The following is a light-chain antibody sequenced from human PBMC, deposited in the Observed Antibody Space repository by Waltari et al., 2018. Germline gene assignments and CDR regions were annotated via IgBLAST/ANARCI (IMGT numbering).Light chain of an antibody. CDR2: DVS. Sequence: QSALTQPASVSGSPGQSITISCTGTSSAVCAYNYVSWYQQHPGKAPKLMIFDVSNRPSGVSNRFSGSKSGNTASLTISGLQAEDEADYYCSSYISSSTLELFGGGTSLTVL. CDR1: SSAVCAYNY. J-gene: IGLJ2*01. CDR3: SSYISSSTLEL. V-gene: IGLV2-14*03.